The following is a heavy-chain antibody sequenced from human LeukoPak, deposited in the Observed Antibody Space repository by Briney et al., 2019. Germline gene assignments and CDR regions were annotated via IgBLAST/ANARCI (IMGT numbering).Heavy chain of an antibody. CDR3: TTPFQLQWELLLFDY. Sequence: GGSLRLSCAASGFTFSNAWMSWVRQAPGKGLEWVGRIKSKTDGGTTDYAAPVKGRFAISRDDSKNTLYLQLNSLKTEDTAVYYCTTPFQLQWELLLFDYWGQGTLVTVSS. CDR1: GFTFSNAW. J-gene: IGHJ4*02. V-gene: IGHV3-15*01. D-gene: IGHD1-26*01. CDR2: IKSKTDGGTT.